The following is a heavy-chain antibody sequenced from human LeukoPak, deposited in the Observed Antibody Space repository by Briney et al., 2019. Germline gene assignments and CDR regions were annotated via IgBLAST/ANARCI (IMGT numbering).Heavy chain of an antibody. CDR2: ISSSSSYI. CDR1: GFTFSSYS. Sequence: PGGSLRLPCAASGFTFSSYSMNWVRQAPGKGLEWVSSISSSSSYIYYADSVKGRFTISRDNAKNSLYLQMNSLRAEDTAVYYCARGHYGSDLFDYWGQGTLVTVSS. V-gene: IGHV3-21*01. D-gene: IGHD3-10*01. CDR3: ARGHYGSDLFDY. J-gene: IGHJ4*02.